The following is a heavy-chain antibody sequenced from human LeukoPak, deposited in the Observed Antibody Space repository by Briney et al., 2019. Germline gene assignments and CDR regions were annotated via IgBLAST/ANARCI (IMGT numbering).Heavy chain of an antibody. V-gene: IGHV4-34*01. CDR1: GGSFSGYY. CDR2: INHSGST. D-gene: IGHD3-9*01. CDR3: AKGRKDFDTNLGPFDS. J-gene: IGHJ4*02. Sequence: PSETLSLTCAVYGGSFSGYYWSWIRQPPGKGLEWIGEINHSGSTNYNPSLKSRVTISVDTSKNQFSLKLSSVTAADTAVYYCAKGRKDFDTNLGPFDSWGQGILVTVSS.